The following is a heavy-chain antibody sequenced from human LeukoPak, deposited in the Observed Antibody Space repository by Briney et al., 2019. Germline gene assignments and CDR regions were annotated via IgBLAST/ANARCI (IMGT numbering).Heavy chain of an antibody. V-gene: IGHV3-74*03. CDR1: GFTLSSYW. CDR3: ARMRGYSDGFEN. Sequence: GGSLRLSCAASGFTLSSYWMHWVRQAPGKGLVWVSRLNNDGTDATYADSVRGRFTVSRDNAKNTLYLQMDSLRAEDTAVYYCARMRGYSDGFENWGQGTLVTVSS. D-gene: IGHD3-22*01. CDR2: LNNDGTDA. J-gene: IGHJ4*02.